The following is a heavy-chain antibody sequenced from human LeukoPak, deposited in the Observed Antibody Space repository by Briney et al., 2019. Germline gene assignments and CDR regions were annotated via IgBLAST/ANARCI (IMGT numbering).Heavy chain of an antibody. J-gene: IGHJ4*02. D-gene: IGHD2/OR15-2a*01. CDR2: INYSGST. Sequence: PSETLSLTCAVYGGSFSGYYWNWIRQPPGKGLEWIGEINYSGSTNYNPSLKSRVTISVDTSKNQFSLKLSSVTAADTAVYYCARGVRSIYGFDYWGQGTLVTVSS. CDR1: GGSFSGYY. CDR3: ARGVRSIYGFDY. V-gene: IGHV4-34*01.